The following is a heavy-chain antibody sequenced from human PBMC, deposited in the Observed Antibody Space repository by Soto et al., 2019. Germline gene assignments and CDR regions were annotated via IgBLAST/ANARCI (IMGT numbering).Heavy chain of an antibody. Sequence: SETLSLTCTVSGGSISSYYWSWIRQPPGKGLEWIGYIYYSGSTNYNPSLKSRVTISVDTSKNQFSLKLSSVTAADTAVYYCARFGESDYDFWSGHNWFDPWGQGTLVTVSS. D-gene: IGHD3-3*01. CDR2: IYYSGST. CDR3: ARFGESDYDFWSGHNWFDP. J-gene: IGHJ5*02. V-gene: IGHV4-59*01. CDR1: GGSISSYY.